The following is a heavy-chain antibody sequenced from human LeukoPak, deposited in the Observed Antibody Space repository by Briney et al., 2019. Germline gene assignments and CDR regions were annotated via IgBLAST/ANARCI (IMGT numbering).Heavy chain of an antibody. CDR1: GFTFSSYW. J-gene: IGHJ6*04. CDR3: ARVLAVSQGYYYYGMDV. V-gene: IGHV3-7*01. Sequence: GGSLRLSCAASGFTFSSYWMSWVRQAPGKGLEWVANIKQDGSEKYYVDSVKGRFTISRDNAKNSLYLQMNSLRAEDTAVYYCARVLAVSQGYYYYGMDVWGKGTTVTVSS. CDR2: IKQDGSEK. D-gene: IGHD6-19*01.